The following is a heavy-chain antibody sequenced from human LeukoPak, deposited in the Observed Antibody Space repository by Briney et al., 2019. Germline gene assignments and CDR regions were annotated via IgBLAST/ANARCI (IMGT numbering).Heavy chain of an antibody. CDR1: GFTFSNAW. CDR2: IKSKTDGGTT. J-gene: IGHJ4*02. Sequence: GGSLRLSCAASGFTFSNAWMSWVRQAPGKGLEWAGRIKSKTDGGTTDYAAPVKGRFTISRDDSKNTLYLQMNSLKTEDTAVYYCTTLASMVRGVVHFDYWGQGTLVTVSS. D-gene: IGHD3-10*01. CDR3: TTLASMVRGVVHFDY. V-gene: IGHV3-15*01.